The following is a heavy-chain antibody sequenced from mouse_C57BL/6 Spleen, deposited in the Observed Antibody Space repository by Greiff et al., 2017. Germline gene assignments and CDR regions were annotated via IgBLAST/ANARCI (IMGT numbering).Heavy chain of an antibody. V-gene: IGHV14-4*01. CDR1: GFNIKDDY. Sequence: EVQLQQSGAELVRPGASVKLSCTASGFNIKDDYMHWVKQRPEQGLEWIGWIDPENGDTENASKFQGKATITADTSSNTAYLQLSSLTSEDTAVYYCTTDYGSSYYFDYWGQGTTLTVSS. CDR3: TTDYGSSYYFDY. J-gene: IGHJ2*01. D-gene: IGHD1-1*01. CDR2: IDPENGDT.